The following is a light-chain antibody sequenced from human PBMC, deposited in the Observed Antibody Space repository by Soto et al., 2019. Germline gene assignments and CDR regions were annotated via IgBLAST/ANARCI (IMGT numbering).Light chain of an antibody. CDR3: QQNYDMPWT. CDR2: HAS. CDR1: QYINTR. V-gene: IGKV3D-11*03. Sequence: ETVVTQCPAPQSPFPGDRVTLSCRASQYINTRLAWYQHRPGQAPRLLIYHASIRAAGIPARFSASGTGTDFTLTIISLQPEDFAAYYCQQNYDMPWTFGQGTKVDIK. J-gene: IGKJ1*01.